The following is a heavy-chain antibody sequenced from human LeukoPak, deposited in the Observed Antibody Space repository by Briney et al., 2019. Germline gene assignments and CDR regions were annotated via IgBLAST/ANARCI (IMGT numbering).Heavy chain of an antibody. Sequence: GRSLRLSCAASGFTFSSYAMHWVRQAPGKGLEWVAVISYDGSNKYYADPVKGRFTISRDNSKNTLYLQMNSLRAEDTAVYYCARDGSNYDFWSGYYAPPTLYGMDVWGQGTTVTVSS. CDR2: ISYDGSNK. CDR1: GFTFSSYA. CDR3: ARDGSNYDFWSGYYAPPTLYGMDV. J-gene: IGHJ6*02. V-gene: IGHV3-30-3*01. D-gene: IGHD3-3*01.